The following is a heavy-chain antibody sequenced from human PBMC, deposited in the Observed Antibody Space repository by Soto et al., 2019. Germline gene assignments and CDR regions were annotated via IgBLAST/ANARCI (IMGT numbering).Heavy chain of an antibody. Sequence: ASVKVSCKASGYTFTGYDMHWVRQAPGQGLEWMGGINPNNGATNYAQKFQGRVTITRDASISTAYMELSRLRSEDTAVYYCARYGSGSGYDFDLWAQGRLVTV. CDR2: INPNNGAT. V-gene: IGHV1-2*02. J-gene: IGHJ3*01. D-gene: IGHD3-10*01. CDR1: GYTFTGYD. CDR3: ARYGSGSGYDFDL.